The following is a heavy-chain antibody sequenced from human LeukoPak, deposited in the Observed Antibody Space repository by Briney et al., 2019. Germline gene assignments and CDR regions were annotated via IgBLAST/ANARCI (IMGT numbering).Heavy chain of an antibody. J-gene: IGHJ6*04. V-gene: IGHV3-9*01. CDR3: AELGITMIGGV. D-gene: IGHD3-10*02. CDR1: GFTFDDYA. CDR2: ISWNSGSI. Sequence: GRSLRLSCAASGFTFDDYAMHWVRQAPGKGLEWVSGISWNSGSIGYTDSVKGRFTISRDNAKNSLYLQMNSLRAEDTAVYYCAELGITMIGGVWGKGTTVTISS.